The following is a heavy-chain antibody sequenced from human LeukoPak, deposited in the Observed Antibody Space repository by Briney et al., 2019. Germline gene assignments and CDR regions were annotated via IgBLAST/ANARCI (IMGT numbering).Heavy chain of an antibody. CDR3: ARDRSLALGY. Sequence: SETLSLTCTVSGGSISSYYWSWIRQPPGKGLEWIGYIYHSGSTYYNPSLKSRVTISVDRSKNQFSLKLSSVTAADTAVYYCARDRSLALGYWGQGTLVTVSS. CDR2: IYHSGST. V-gene: IGHV4-59*12. CDR1: GGSISSYY. D-gene: IGHD6-13*01. J-gene: IGHJ4*02.